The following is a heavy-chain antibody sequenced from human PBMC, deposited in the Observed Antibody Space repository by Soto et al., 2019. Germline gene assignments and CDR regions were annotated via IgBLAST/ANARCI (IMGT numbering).Heavy chain of an antibody. J-gene: IGHJ3*02. Sequence: GGSLRLSCAASGFTFGSYGMRWVRQAPGKGLEWVAVISYDGSNKYYADSVKGRFTISRDNSKNTLYLQMNSLRAEDTAVYYCAKLELLWFGELLNPAFDIWGQGTMVTVSS. CDR1: GFTFGSYG. CDR3: AKLELLWFGELLNPAFDI. D-gene: IGHD3-10*01. CDR2: ISYDGSNK. V-gene: IGHV3-30*18.